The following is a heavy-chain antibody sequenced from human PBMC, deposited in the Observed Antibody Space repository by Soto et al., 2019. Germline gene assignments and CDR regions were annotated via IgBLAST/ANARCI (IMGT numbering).Heavy chain of an antibody. CDR2: ISSSSSYI. J-gene: IGHJ6*02. CDR3: AKEGEEAGYGMEV. CDR1: VFTFIIYS. Sequence: WVSXRLSCSSSVFTFIIYSMNWFRHAPGKGLELVSSISSSSSYIYYADSVKGRFTISRDNAKNSLYLQMNSLRAEDTAVYYCAKEGEEAGYGMEVWGQGPTVNV. V-gene: IGHV3-21*01. D-gene: IGHD6-13*01.